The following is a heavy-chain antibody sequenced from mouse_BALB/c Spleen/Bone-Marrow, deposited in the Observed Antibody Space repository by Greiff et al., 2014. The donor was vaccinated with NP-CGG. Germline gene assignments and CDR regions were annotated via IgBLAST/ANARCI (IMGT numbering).Heavy chain of an antibody. CDR1: GYSITSDYA. Sequence: EVQLQQSGPGLVKPSQSLSLTCTVTGYSITSDYAWNWIRQFPGNKLEWMGYISYSGSTAYNPSLSSRISITRDTSKNQFSLQLNSVTTEDTATYYCARRGYYGSSLDYWGQGTTLTVSS. J-gene: IGHJ2*01. V-gene: IGHV3-2*02. CDR2: ISYSGST. CDR3: ARRGYYGSSLDY. D-gene: IGHD1-1*01.